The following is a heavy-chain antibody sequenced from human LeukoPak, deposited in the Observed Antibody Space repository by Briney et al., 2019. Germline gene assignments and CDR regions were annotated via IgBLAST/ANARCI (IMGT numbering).Heavy chain of an antibody. Sequence: SETLSLTCTVSGGSISSCYWSWIRQPPGKGLEWIGYIYYSGSTNYNPSLKSRVTISVDTSKNQFSLKLSSVTAADTAVYYCARVFVYCSGGSCYWGWFDPWGQGTLVTVSS. CDR1: GGSISSCY. CDR2: IYYSGST. D-gene: IGHD2-15*01. V-gene: IGHV4-59*01. J-gene: IGHJ5*02. CDR3: ARVFVYCSGGSCYWGWFDP.